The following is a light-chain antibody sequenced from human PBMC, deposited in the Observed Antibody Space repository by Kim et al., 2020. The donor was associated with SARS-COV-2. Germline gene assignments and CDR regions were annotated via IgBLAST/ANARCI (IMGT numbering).Light chain of an antibody. J-gene: IGLJ2*01. CDR2: LNSDGSH. CDR3: QTWGTGFVG. CDR1: SGHSSYD. Sequence: QLVLTQSPSASASLGASVKLTCTLSSGHSSYDIVWHQQQPEKGPRYLMKLNSDGSHSKGDGIPDRFSGSSSGAERYLTISSLQSEDEADYYCQTWGTGFVGFGGGTQLNVL. V-gene: IGLV4-69*01.